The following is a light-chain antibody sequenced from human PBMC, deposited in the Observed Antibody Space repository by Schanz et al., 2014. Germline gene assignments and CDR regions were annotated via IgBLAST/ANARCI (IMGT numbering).Light chain of an antibody. CDR3: QQYNSYWAT. Sequence: DIQMTQSPSTLSASVGDRVTITCRASQSINRWLAWYQQKPGKAPKLLIYGVSSLEIGVPSRFRGSGSGTEFTLTITSLQPEDFATYYCQQYNSYWATFGQGTKVEIK. V-gene: IGKV1-5*01. CDR2: GVS. J-gene: IGKJ1*01. CDR1: QSINRW.